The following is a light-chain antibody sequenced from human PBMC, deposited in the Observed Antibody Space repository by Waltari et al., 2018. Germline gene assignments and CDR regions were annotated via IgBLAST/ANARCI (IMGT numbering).Light chain of an antibody. Sequence: EVVMTQSPATLSVSPGERATHPCRASQGVGSNLAWYQQKPGQAPRLLIYGASTRATGIPVRFSGSGSGREFTLTISSLQSEDCAIYYCQQYNNWPETFGQGTKVDIK. J-gene: IGKJ1*01. CDR2: GAS. CDR3: QQYNNWPET. V-gene: IGKV3-15*01. CDR1: QGVGSN.